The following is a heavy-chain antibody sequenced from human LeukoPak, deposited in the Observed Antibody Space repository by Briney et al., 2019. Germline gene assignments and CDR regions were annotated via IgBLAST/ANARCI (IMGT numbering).Heavy chain of an antibody. CDR3: ARENSGSYREFDY. D-gene: IGHD1-26*01. Sequence: SDTLSLACAVYGGSFSGYYWSWIRQPAGKGLEWIGRIYTSGSTNYNASLKSRVSMSVDTSKNQFSLKLSSVTAADTAVFYCARENSGSYREFDYWGQGTLVTVSS. CDR1: GGSFSGYY. J-gene: IGHJ4*02. V-gene: IGHV4-4*07. CDR2: IYTSGST.